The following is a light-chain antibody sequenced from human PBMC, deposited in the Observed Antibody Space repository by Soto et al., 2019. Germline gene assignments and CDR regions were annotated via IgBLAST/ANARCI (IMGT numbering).Light chain of an antibody. CDR2: GAS. Sequence: EIVLTQSPGTLSLSPGERATLSCRASQSLSSNYLAWYQQRPGQAPRLLIYGASSRATGIPDRFSGSGSGTDFTLTISRLEPEDCAVYYCQQYNNWPPYTFGQGTKLEIK. V-gene: IGKV3-20*01. J-gene: IGKJ2*01. CDR3: QQYNNWPPYT. CDR1: QSLSSNY.